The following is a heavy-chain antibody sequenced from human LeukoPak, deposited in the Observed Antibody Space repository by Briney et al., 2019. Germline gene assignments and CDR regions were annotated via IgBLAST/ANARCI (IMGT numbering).Heavy chain of an antibody. CDR1: GFTFSTYA. V-gene: IGHV3-30*03. Sequence: QTGGSLRLSCAASGFTFSTYAVHWVRQAPGKGLEWVAVISSGGSDKYHAGSVKGRFTISRDNAKNSLYLQMNSLRAEDTAVYYCARVTLNFKTGTSLDYWGQGTLVTVSS. CDR2: ISSGGSDK. CDR3: ARVTLNFKTGTSLDY. D-gene: IGHD1-1*01. J-gene: IGHJ4*02.